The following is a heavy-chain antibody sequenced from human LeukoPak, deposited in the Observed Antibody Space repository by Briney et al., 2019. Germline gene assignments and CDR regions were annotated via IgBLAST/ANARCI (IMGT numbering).Heavy chain of an antibody. V-gene: IGHV4-59*08. CDR3: ARAKSDGFFGVVIITNWFDP. J-gene: IGHJ5*02. CDR2: IYYSGST. D-gene: IGHD3-3*01. CDR1: GGSISSYY. Sequence: SETLSLTCTVSGGSISSYYWSWIRQPPGKGLEWIGYIYYSGSTNYNPSLKSRVTISVDTSKNQFSLKLSSVTAADTAVYYCARAKSDGFFGVVIITNWFDPWGQGTLVTVSS.